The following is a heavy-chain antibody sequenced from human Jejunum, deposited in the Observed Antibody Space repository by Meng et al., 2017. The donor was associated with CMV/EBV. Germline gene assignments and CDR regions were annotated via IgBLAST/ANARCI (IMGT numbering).Heavy chain of an antibody. V-gene: IGHV3-74*01. CDR2: MNSDGSST. J-gene: IGHJ4*02. D-gene: IGHD2-15*01. Sequence: FKSYWMHWVRQAPGKGLVWVSRMNSDGSSTNYADSVKGRFTISRDNAKNTLYLQMNNLRAEDTAVYYCTKGVNDPYCNGGICYPAGHWGQGTLVTVSS. CDR1: FKSYW. CDR3: TKGVNDPYCNGGICYPAGH.